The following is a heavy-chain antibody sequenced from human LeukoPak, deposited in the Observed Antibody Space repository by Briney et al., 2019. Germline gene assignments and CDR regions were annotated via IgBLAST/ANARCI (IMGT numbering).Heavy chain of an antibody. D-gene: IGHD3-3*01. CDR3: ARDEARGYDFRPQDH. V-gene: IGHV3-21*01. J-gene: IGHJ4*02. CDR2: ISSSSRYT. CDR1: GFSLRDYS. Sequence: GGSLRLSCAASGFSLRDYSMDWVRQAPGKGLEWVSSISSSSRYTFYVDSVKGRFTISRDNAKNSLYLQMNSLRVEDTAVYYCARDEARGYDFRPQDHWGEGTLVSVSS.